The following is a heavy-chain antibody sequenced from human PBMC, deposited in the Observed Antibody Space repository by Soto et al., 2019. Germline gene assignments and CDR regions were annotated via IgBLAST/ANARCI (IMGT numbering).Heavy chain of an antibody. V-gene: IGHV3-33*01. J-gene: IGHJ6*02. CDR2: IWNDGNNK. Sequence: GGSLRLSCAASGFTFSNYAMHWVRQTPGKGLDWVAVIWNDGNNKYYADSVKGRFTISRDNAKNSLYLQMNSLRAEDTAVYYCARDNADFYYYYYGMDVWGQGTTVTVSS. CDR1: GFTFSNYA. D-gene: IGHD3-3*01. CDR3: ARDNADFYYYYYGMDV.